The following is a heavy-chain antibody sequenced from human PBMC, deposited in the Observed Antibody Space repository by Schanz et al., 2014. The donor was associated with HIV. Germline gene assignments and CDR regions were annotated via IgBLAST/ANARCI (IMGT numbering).Heavy chain of an antibody. CDR3: ARDLPWGGGSCSYYFDS. CDR2: INPSSGGT. J-gene: IGHJ4*02. V-gene: IGHV1-2*02. Sequence: QVQLVQSGAEVKKPGASVKVSCKASGYTFTGYYIHWVRQAPGQGREWMGWINPSSGGTNDAQNLQGRASMTRDTSISTAYMELSRLRSDDAAVYYCARDLPWGGGSCSYYFDSWGQGTLVTVSS. D-gene: IGHD2-15*01. CDR1: GYTFTGYY.